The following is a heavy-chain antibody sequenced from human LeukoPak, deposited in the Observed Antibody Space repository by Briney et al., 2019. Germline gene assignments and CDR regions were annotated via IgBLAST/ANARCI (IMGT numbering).Heavy chain of an antibody. Sequence: GGSLRLSCAASGFTFSTYSMNWVRQAPGKGLEWVSYISGTNSTIYYADSVKGRFTISRDNAKSSLYLQMNSLRAEDTAVYYCARDPIVGATQYYFDQWGQGTLVTVSP. CDR1: GFTFSTYS. J-gene: IGHJ4*02. CDR2: ISGTNSTI. CDR3: ARDPIVGATQYYFDQ. V-gene: IGHV3-48*04. D-gene: IGHD1-26*01.